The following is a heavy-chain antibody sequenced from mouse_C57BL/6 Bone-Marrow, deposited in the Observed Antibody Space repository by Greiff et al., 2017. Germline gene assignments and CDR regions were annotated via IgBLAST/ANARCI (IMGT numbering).Heavy chain of an antibody. Sequence: VQLQQSGAELARPGASVKLSCKASGYTFTSYGISWVKQRTGQGLEWIGEIYPRSGNTYSNEKFKGKATLTADQSSSTAYMELRSLTSEDSAVYFCATLYYDYDLAWFAYWGQGTLVTVSA. V-gene: IGHV1-81*01. CDR2: IYPRSGNT. CDR1: GYTFTSYG. D-gene: IGHD2-4*01. CDR3: ATLYYDYDLAWFAY. J-gene: IGHJ3*01.